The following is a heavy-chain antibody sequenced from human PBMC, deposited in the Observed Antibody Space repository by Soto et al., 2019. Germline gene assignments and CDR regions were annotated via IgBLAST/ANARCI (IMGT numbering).Heavy chain of an antibody. CDR1: GGSISSYS. D-gene: IGHD5-12*01. V-gene: IGHV4-59*04. CDR2: IYHSGST. CDR3: AAGGGLPRYY. Sequence: SETLSLTCTVSGGSISSYSWSWIRQPPGKGLEWIGYIYHSGSTYYNPSLKSRVTISVDRSKNQFSLKLSSVTAADTAVYYCAAGGGLPRYYWGQGTLVTV. J-gene: IGHJ4*02.